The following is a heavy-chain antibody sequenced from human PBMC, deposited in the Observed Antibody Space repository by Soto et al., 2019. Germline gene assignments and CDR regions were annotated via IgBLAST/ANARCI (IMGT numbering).Heavy chain of an antibody. Sequence: QVQLQESGPGLVKPSETLSLTCTVSGGSISSYYWSWIRQPPGKGLEWIGYIYYSGSTNYNPSLKSRVTISVDTSKNQFSLKLSSVTAADTAVYYCARARPPDPGIAIWYFDLWGRGTLVTVSS. CDR2: IYYSGST. J-gene: IGHJ2*01. V-gene: IGHV4-59*01. CDR3: ARARPPDPGIAIWYFDL. CDR1: GGSISSYY.